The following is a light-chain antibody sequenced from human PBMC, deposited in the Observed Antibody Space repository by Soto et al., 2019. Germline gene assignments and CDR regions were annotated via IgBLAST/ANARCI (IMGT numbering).Light chain of an antibody. J-gene: IGLJ3*02. CDR2: EVN. Sequence: QSALTQPPSASGSPGQSVTISCTGTSSDIGGYNSVSWYQQHPGKAPKLMIYEVNKRPLGVPERFSGSKSGNTASLTVSGLQADDEADYYCSSSAGTNSFVLCGGGTKLTVL. CDR3: SSSAGTNSFVL. V-gene: IGLV2-8*01. CDR1: SSDIGGYNS.